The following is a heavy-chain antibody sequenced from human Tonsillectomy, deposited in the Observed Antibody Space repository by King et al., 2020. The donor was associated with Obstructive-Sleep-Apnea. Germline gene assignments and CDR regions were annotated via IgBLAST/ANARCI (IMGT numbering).Heavy chain of an antibody. D-gene: IGHD6-13*01. Sequence: VQLVESGGGVLQPGRSLRLSCAASVFTFSSYGIPWVRQAPGKGLEWMAVISYDGSNNYFSDSMKGRFTISRDNSKNTLYLQMNSLRAEDTAVYYCAQEMITAAGTGCMDVWRQGTRVTVS. CDR3: AQEMITAAGTGCMDV. J-gene: IGHJ6*02. V-gene: IGHV3-30*18. CDR1: VFTFSSYG. CDR2: ISYDGSNN.